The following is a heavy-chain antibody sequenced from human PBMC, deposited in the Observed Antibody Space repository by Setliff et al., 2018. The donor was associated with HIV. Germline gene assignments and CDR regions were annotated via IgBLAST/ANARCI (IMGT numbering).Heavy chain of an antibody. V-gene: IGHV1-18*01. J-gene: IGHJ6*02. CDR1: GYTFTSYG. D-gene: IGHD3-9*01. CDR2: ISAYNGNT. CDR3: ARDPKRYYDILTGYPSYYGMDV. Sequence: ASVKVSCKASGYTFTSYGISWVRQAPGQGLEWMGWISAYNGNTDYAQKLQGRVTMTTDTSTSTAYMELRSLRSDDTAVYHCARDPKRYYDILTGYPSYYGMDVWGQGTTVTVSS.